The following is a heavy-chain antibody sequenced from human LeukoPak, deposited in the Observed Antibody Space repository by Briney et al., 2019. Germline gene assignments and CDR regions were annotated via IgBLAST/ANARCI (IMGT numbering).Heavy chain of an antibody. CDR1: GFTFSSYA. D-gene: IGHD5-24*01. V-gene: IGHV3-30-3*01. J-gene: IGHJ4*02. CDR2: ISYDGSNK. CDR3: VRSWRREMAFDY. Sequence: GGSLRLSCAASGFTFSSYAMHWVRQAPGKGLEWVAVISYDGSNKYYADSVKGRFTISRDNSKNTLYLQMNSLRAEDTAVYYCVRSWRREMAFDYWGQGTLVTVSS.